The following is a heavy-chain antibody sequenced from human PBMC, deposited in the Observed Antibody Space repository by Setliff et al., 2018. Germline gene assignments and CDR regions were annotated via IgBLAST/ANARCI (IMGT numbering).Heavy chain of an antibody. V-gene: IGHV1-69*05. Sequence: GASVKVSCKASGDTFSSYGLSWVRQAPGQGLEWMGGTIPMFGSTSYAQKFQGRVTIITDESTTTAYMELSSLGSEDTAVYYCVREGVDTRPSTDYRYYMDVWGKGTTVTVSS. CDR2: TIPMFGST. CDR3: VREGVDTRPSTDYRYYMDV. CDR1: GDTFSSYG. D-gene: IGHD2-15*01. J-gene: IGHJ6*03.